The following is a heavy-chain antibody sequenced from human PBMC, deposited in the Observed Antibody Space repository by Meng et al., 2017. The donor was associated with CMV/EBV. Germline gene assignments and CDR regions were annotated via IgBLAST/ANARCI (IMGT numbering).Heavy chain of an antibody. V-gene: IGHV3-53*01. J-gene: IGHJ6*02. CDR3: AGSSSSYYYYGMDV. D-gene: IGHD6-6*01. CDR1: GFTVSSNY. CDR2: IYSGGST. Sequence: GGSLRPSCPASGFTVSSNYMSWVRQAPGKGLGWVSVIYSGGSTNYADSVKGRFTISRDTSKNTLYLQMNSLRAEDTAVYYCAGSSSSYYYYGMDVWGQGTTVTVSS.